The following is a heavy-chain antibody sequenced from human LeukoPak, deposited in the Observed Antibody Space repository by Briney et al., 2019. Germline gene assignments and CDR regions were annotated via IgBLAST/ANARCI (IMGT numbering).Heavy chain of an antibody. CDR1: GFTFSSYA. V-gene: IGHV3-30*04. Sequence: GGSLRLSCAASGFTFSSYAVHWVRQAPGKGLEWVAVISYDGSNKYYADSVKGRFTISRDNSKNTLYLQMHSLRAEDTAVYYCARDLASSSWYGYFQHWGQGTLVTVSS. CDR3: ARDLASSSWYGYFQH. J-gene: IGHJ1*01. CDR2: ISYDGSNK. D-gene: IGHD6-13*01.